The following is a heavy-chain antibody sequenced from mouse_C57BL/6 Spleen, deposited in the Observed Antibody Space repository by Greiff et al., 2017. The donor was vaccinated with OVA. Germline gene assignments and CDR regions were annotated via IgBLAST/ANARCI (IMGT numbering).Heavy chain of an antibody. D-gene: IGHD4-1*01. Sequence: QVHVKQSGAELVRPGASVTLSCKASGYTFTDYEMHWVKQTPVHGLEWIGAIDPETGGTAYNQKFKGKAILTADKSSSTAYMELRSLTSEDSAVYYCTRLLTGSDWYFDVWGTGTTVTVSS. CDR2: IDPETGGT. CDR1: GYTFTDYE. J-gene: IGHJ1*03. CDR3: TRLLTGSDWYFDV. V-gene: IGHV1-15*01.